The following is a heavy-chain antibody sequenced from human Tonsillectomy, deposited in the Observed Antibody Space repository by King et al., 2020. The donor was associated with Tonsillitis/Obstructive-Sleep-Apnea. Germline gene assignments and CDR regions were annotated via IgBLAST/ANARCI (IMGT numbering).Heavy chain of an antibody. J-gene: IGHJ4*02. CDR2: INSDGNST. Sequence: VQLVESGGGLVQPGGSLRLSCAASGFTFCSYWMHWVRQAPGKGLVWVSRINSDGNSTIYADSVKGRFTISRDNAKNTLYLQMNSLRAEDTAVYYCARANDYGDIFIYWGQGTLVTVSS. CDR3: ARANDYGDIFIY. CDR1: GFTFCSYW. D-gene: IGHD4-17*01. V-gene: IGHV3-74*01.